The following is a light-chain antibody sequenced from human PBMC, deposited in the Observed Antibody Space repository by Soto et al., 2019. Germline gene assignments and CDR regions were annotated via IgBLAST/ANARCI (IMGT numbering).Light chain of an antibody. CDR2: GAS. CDR3: QQYNNWPVT. J-gene: IGKJ1*01. Sequence: EIVMTQSPATLSVSPGETTRLSCRASQSINSDVAWYQQKVGQTPRLLIHGASTRATGIAARFSGSGSGTELTITISGLQSEDFDTYYCQQYNNWPVTFGQGTKVDIK. V-gene: IGKV3D-15*01. CDR1: QSINSD.